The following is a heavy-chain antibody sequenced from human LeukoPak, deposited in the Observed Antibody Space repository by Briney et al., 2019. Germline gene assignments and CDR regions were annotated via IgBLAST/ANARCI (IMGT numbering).Heavy chain of an antibody. V-gene: IGHV1-2*02. D-gene: IGHD3-22*01. CDR3: ARRMAESYYDSSGYPSLGY. Sequence: ASVKVSCKASGYTFIGYCMHWVRQAPGQGLEWMGWINPDSGGTNYAQQFQGRVTMTRDTSISTAYMDPSRLTSDDTGVYYCARRMAESYYDSSGYPSLGYWGQGTLVTVSS. CDR1: GYTFIGYC. CDR2: INPDSGGT. J-gene: IGHJ4*02.